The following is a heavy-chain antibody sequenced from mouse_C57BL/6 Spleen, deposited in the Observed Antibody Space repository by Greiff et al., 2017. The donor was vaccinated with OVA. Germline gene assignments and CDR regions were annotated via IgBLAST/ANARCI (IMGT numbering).Heavy chain of an antibody. D-gene: IGHD1-1*01. CDR3: TVMGYYGSSPFAY. Sequence: EVQLQESGGGLVQPGGSMKLSCVASGFTFSNYWMNWVRQSPEKGLEWVAQIRLKSANYATHYAESVKGRFTISRDDSKSSVYLQMNNLRAEDTGIYYCTVMGYYGSSPFAYWGQGTLVTVSA. J-gene: IGHJ3*01. CDR1: GFTFSNYW. V-gene: IGHV6-3*01. CDR2: IRLKSANYAT.